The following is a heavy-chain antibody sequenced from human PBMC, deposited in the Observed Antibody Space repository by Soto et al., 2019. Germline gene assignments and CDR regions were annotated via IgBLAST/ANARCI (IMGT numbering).Heavy chain of an antibody. V-gene: IGHV4-39*01. CDR1: GGSISSSSYY. CDR2: IYYSGST. Sequence: PSQTLSLTCTVSGGSISSSSYYWGWIRQPPGKGLEWIGSIYYSGSTYYNPSLKSRVTISVDTSKNQFSLKLSSVTAADTAVYYCARHVRMQQLVPRLYQYGMDVWGQGNTVTVSS. CDR3: ARHVRMQQLVPRLYQYGMDV. J-gene: IGHJ6*02. D-gene: IGHD6-13*01.